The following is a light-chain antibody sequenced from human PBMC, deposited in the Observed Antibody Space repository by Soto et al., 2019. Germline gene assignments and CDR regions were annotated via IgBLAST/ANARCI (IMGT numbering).Light chain of an antibody. Sequence: EFVLTQSPGNLSLSPGESATLSSRASQSVTITYLAWYQQKPGQAPRLLIYGASTRATGIPDRFTGSGSGTDFTLTISRLEPEDFAVYFCQQYGSSPFTFGPGTKVDIK. CDR1: QSVTITY. J-gene: IGKJ3*01. V-gene: IGKV3-20*01. CDR2: GAS. CDR3: QQYGSSPFT.